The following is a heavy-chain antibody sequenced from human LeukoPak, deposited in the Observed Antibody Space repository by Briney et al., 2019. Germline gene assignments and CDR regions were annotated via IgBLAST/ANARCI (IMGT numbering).Heavy chain of an antibody. D-gene: IGHD5-24*01. CDR2: IIPIFGTT. J-gene: IGHJ4*02. CDR3: ARGRMKGGPQFPFDY. V-gene: IGHV1-69*13. CDR1: GGTFSSYA. Sequence: ASVKVSCKASGGTFSSYAISWVRQAPGQGLEWMGGIIPIFGTTNYAQRFQGRVTTTADESTSTAYMELSSLRSEDTAVYYCARGRMKGGPQFPFDYWGQGTLVTVSS.